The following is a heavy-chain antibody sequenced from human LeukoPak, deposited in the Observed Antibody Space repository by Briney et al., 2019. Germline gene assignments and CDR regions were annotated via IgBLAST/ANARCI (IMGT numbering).Heavy chain of an antibody. Sequence: SGGFLRLSCAASGFTFSSYEMNWVRQAPGKGLEWVSYISSSGSTIYYADSVKGRFTISRDNAKNSLYLQMNSLRAEDTAVYYCATPYYYYYYYMDVWGKGTTVTVSS. CDR2: ISSSGSTI. J-gene: IGHJ6*03. V-gene: IGHV3-48*03. CDR1: GFTFSSYE. CDR3: ATPYYYYYYYMDV.